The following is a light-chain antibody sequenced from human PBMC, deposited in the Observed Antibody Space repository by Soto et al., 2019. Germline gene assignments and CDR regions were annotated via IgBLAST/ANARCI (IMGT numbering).Light chain of an antibody. V-gene: IGKV1-33*01. CDR2: DAS. CDR3: QQYDVLPFT. Sequence: DILMHQSPSSLSASVGDRVTITCQASQNIRTYLNWYQQKPGQAPKLLIDDASNLGIGFPSRFSGRGSGTDFTFTIRSLQPEDSATYYSQQYDVLPFTFGPGTKVDIK. J-gene: IGKJ3*01. CDR1: QNIRTY.